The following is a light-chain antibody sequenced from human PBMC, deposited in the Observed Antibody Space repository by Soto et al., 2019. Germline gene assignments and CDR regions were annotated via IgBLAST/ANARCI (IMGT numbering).Light chain of an antibody. Sequence: EIVMTQSPATLSVSPVERATLSCRASQSVSSNLAWYQQKPGQAPRLLIYGASTRATGIPDRFSGSGSGTDFTLTINRLEPEDFAVYYCQQYDSSPRTFGQGTKVDIK. V-gene: IGKV3D-15*01. CDR2: GAS. CDR1: QSVSSN. J-gene: IGKJ1*01. CDR3: QQYDSSPRT.